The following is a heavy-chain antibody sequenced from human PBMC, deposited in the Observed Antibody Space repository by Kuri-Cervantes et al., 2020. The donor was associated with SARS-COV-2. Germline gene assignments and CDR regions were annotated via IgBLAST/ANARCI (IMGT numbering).Heavy chain of an antibody. Sequence: GGSLRLSCAASGFTFSSYWMHWVRQAPGKGLEWVAYISSTASIKHYGDSVKGRFTISRDNAKNLLYLQMNSLRAEDTAVYYCARVACSSSNCAIYYYYMDVWGKGTTVTVSS. CDR1: GFTFSSYW. V-gene: IGHV3-48*01. D-gene: IGHD2-2*01. CDR2: ISSTASIK. J-gene: IGHJ6*03. CDR3: ARVACSSSNCAIYYYYMDV.